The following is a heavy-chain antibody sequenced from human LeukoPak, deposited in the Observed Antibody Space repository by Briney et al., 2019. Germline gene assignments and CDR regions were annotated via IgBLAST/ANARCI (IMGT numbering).Heavy chain of an antibody. CDR1: GGSFSGYY. Sequence: SETLCLTCAVYGGSFSGYYWSWIRQPPGKGLEWIGEINHSGSTNYNPSLKSRVTISVDTSKNQFSLKLSSVTAADTAVYYYAREKAYYDFWSGFEWGQGTLVTVSS. CDR3: AREKAYYDFWSGFE. D-gene: IGHD3-3*01. CDR2: INHSGST. J-gene: IGHJ4*02. V-gene: IGHV4-34*01.